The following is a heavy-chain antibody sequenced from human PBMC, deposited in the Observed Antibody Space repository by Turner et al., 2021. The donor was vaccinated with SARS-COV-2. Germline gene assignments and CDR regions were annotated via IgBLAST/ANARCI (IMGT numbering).Heavy chain of an antibody. J-gene: IGHJ4*02. CDR2: INVSGDTT. CDR1: GFTFSSYA. V-gene: IGHV3-23*01. Sequence: EVRWLESGGGLGQRGGSLKLSCAASGFTFSSYAMSWVRQPPGKGLEWVSGINVSGDTTYYADSVRGRFTISRDNAKNTLFLQMNSLRAEDTAVYYCAKDHEATRGYFDYWGQGTLITVSS. D-gene: IGHD5-12*01. CDR3: AKDHEATRGYFDY.